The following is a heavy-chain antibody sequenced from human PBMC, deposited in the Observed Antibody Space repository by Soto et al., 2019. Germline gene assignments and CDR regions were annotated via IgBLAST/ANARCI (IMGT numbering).Heavy chain of an antibody. D-gene: IGHD2-15*01. CDR1: GGTFSSYA. CDR3: ARRYCSGGSCYSPFDY. CDR2: IIPIFGTA. J-gene: IGHJ4*02. V-gene: IGHV1-69*13. Sequence: ASVKVSCKASGGTFSSYAISWVRQAPGQGLEWMGGIIPIFGTANYAQKFQGRVTITADESTSTAYMELSSLRSEDTAVYYCARRYCSGGSCYSPFDYWGQGTLVTVSS.